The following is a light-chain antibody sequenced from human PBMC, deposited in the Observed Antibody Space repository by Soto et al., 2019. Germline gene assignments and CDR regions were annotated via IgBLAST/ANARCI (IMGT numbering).Light chain of an antibody. J-gene: IGLJ2*01. CDR1: NSNIGAGYD. Sequence: QLVLTQPPSVSGAPGQRVTISCTGTNSNIGAGYDAHWFQQLPGTAPKLLIYGNTNRPSGVPDRFSGSKSGTSASLAITGLQAEDEADYYCQSYDISLSAVVFGGGTKLTVL. CDR2: GNT. CDR3: QSYDISLSAVV. V-gene: IGLV1-40*01.